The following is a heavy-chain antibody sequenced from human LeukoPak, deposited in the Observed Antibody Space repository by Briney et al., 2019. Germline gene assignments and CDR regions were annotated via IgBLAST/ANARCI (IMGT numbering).Heavy chain of an antibody. CDR1: GGSISSSSYY. D-gene: IGHD1-26*01. Sequence: PSETLSLTCTVSGGSISSSSYYWGWIRQPPGKGLEWIGSIYYSGSTYYNPSLKSRVTISVDTSKNQFSLRLSSVTAADTAVYYCASRRAEYSGSYFNWGQGTLVTVSS. CDR3: ASRRAEYSGSYFN. J-gene: IGHJ4*02. CDR2: IYYSGST. V-gene: IGHV4-39*07.